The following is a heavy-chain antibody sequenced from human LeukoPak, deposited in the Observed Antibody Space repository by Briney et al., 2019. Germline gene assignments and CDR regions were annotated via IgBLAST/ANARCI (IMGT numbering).Heavy chain of an antibody. Sequence: PSETLSLTCAVSGGSISSGGYSWSWIRQPPGKGLEWIGYIYHSRSTYYNPSLKSRVTISVDRSKTQFSLKLSSVTAADTAGYYCVRSTYYYGSGTPAYRNIFDYGGQGTLVTVSS. CDR1: GGSISSGGYS. J-gene: IGHJ4*02. D-gene: IGHD3-10*01. V-gene: IGHV4-30-2*01. CDR2: IYHSRST. CDR3: VRSTYYYGSGTPAYRNIFDY.